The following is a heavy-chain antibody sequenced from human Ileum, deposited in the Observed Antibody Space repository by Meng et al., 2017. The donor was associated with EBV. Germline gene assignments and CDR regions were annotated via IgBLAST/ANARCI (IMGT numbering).Heavy chain of an antibody. D-gene: IGHD2-2*01. CDR3: ARGHQTYHDY. J-gene: IGHJ4*02. Sequence: QVLLVQSGTEVKKPGASVKVSCKASGYSFTSSAIHWVRQAPGQRLEWMGWVHAGNGDTKYSQNFQDRLTIVRDTSANTAYMDLSSLRSEDTAVYYCARGHQTYHDYWGQGTLVTVSS. CDR2: VHAGNGDT. V-gene: IGHV1-3*01. CDR1: GYSFTSSA.